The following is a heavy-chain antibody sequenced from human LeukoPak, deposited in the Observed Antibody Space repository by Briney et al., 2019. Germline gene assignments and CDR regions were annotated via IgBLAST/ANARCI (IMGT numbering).Heavy chain of an antibody. CDR1: GGSISSGDYY. J-gene: IGHJ4*02. Sequence: PSETLSLTCTVSGGSISSGDYYLSWIRQPPGKGLEWIGYIYYSGSTYYNPSLKSRSTISIDTSKNQFSLQLTSVTAADTAVYYCGRDKHRSRWVDYWGQGTLVTVSS. CDR2: IYYSGST. D-gene: IGHD4-23*01. CDR3: GRDKHRSRWVDY. V-gene: IGHV4-30-4*08.